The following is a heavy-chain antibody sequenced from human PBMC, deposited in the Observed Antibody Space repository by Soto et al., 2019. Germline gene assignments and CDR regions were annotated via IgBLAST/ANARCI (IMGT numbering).Heavy chain of an antibody. CDR1: GFTFSSYA. V-gene: IGHV3-23*01. J-gene: IGHJ4*02. CDR2: ISGSGGST. Sequence: GGSLRLSCAASGFTFSSYAMSWVRQAPGKGLEWVSAISGSGGSTYYADSVKGRFTISRDNSKNTLYLQMNSLRAEDTAVYYCGRDYDYVCGSYRYREYIDYWGQGTLVTVSS. CDR3: GRDYDYVCGSYRYREYIDY. D-gene: IGHD3-16*02.